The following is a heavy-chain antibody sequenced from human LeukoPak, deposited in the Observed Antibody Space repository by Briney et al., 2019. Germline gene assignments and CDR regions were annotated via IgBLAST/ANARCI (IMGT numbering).Heavy chain of an antibody. CDR3: TRGSSGRRDN. V-gene: IGHV1-8*01. J-gene: IGHJ4*02. CDR1: GYTFTSCD. D-gene: IGHD6-19*01. Sequence: ASVKVSCKASGYTFTSCDINWVRQATGQGLEWMGWMNPNSCNTGHGQSFRGRITMTRDISIGTAYMELSNLTSEDTAIYYCTRGSSGRRDNWGQGTLVTVSA. CDR2: MNPNSCNT.